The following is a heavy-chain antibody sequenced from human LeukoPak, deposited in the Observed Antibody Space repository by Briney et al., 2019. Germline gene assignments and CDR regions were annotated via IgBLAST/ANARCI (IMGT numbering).Heavy chain of an antibody. J-gene: IGHJ4*02. V-gene: IGHV4-59*01. CDR1: GGSISSYY. CDR2: IHYTGSA. Sequence: PSETLPLTCTVSGGSISSYYWSWIRQPPGKGLEWIGYIHYTGSANYSPSLQSRLTISVDTSKNQFSLKLRSVTAADTAVYYCASWIQLPGGYFDYWGQGNLVTVSS. CDR3: ASWIQLPGGYFDY. D-gene: IGHD5-18*01.